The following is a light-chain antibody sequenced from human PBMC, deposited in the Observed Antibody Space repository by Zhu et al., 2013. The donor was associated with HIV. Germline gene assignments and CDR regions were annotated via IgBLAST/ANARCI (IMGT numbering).Light chain of an antibody. CDR1: QDISSA. Sequence: AIQLTQSPSSLSASVGDRVTITCRASQDISSALAWYHQKPGKAPKLLIYDASSLESGVPSRFSGSGSGTDFTFTISSLQPEDFATYYCLQSNSYPRTFGQGT. J-gene: IGKJ2*02. CDR3: LQSNSYPRT. V-gene: IGKV1-13*02. CDR2: DAS.